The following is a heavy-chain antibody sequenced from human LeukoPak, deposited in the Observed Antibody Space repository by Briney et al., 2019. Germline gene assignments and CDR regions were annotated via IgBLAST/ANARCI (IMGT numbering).Heavy chain of an antibody. V-gene: IGHV3-66*01. Sequence: GGSLRLSCAASGITVSSNYMSWVRQAPGKGLEWVSVMYSDSRTYYADSVKGRFTISRDNSKNTLYLEMNSLRAEDTAVYYCARSNCNSCYLGVWYYFDYWGQGALVTVSS. CDR3: ARSNCNSCYLGVWYYFDY. CDR1: GITVSSNY. J-gene: IGHJ4*02. D-gene: IGHD1/OR15-1a*01. CDR2: MYSDSRT.